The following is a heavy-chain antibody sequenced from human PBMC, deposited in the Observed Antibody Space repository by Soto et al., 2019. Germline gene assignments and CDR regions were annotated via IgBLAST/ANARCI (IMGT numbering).Heavy chain of an antibody. Sequence: SETLSLTCTVSGGSISSYYWSWIRQPPGKGLEWIGYIYYSGSTNYNPSLKSRVTISVDTSKNQFSLKLSSVTAADTAVYYCARGPIYSSSWGLFDYWGQGTLVTVSS. V-gene: IGHV4-59*01. CDR2: IYYSGST. J-gene: IGHJ4*02. D-gene: IGHD6-13*01. CDR1: GGSISSYY. CDR3: ARGPIYSSSWGLFDY.